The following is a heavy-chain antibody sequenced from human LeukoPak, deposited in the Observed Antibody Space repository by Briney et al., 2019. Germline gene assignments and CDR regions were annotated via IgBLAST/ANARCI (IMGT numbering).Heavy chain of an antibody. CDR1: GFSFSDWA. D-gene: IGHD3-3*01. CDR3: AKDRYDFWSEF. CDR2: ISGSGGST. Sequence: GGSLRLSCVASGFSFSDWAMSWVRQAPGKGREWVSAISGSGGSTFYAHSVKGRFTISRDNSNNTLYLQMNSLRAEDTALYYCAKDRYDFWSEFWGQGTLVTVSS. J-gene: IGHJ4*02. V-gene: IGHV3-23*01.